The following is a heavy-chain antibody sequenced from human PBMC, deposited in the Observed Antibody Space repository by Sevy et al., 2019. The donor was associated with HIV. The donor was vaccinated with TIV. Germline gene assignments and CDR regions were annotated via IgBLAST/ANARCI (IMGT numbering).Heavy chain of an antibody. D-gene: IGHD3-22*01. CDR1: GFTFSSYA. Sequence: GGSLRLSCAASGFTFSSYAMNWVRQAPGKGLEWVAGISGSGGSGDKTNYADAVKGRFTISRDDSKNSLYLQLNSLRAEDTAIYYCARKYDSSGYFDYWGQGTLVTVSS. V-gene: IGHV3-23*01. CDR2: ISGSGGSGDKT. CDR3: ARKYDSSGYFDY. J-gene: IGHJ4*02.